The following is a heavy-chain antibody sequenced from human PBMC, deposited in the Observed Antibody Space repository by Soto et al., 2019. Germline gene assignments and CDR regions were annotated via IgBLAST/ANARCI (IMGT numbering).Heavy chain of an antibody. V-gene: IGHV1-2*02. J-gene: IGHJ6*02. CDR1: GYTFTGYY. Sequence: ASVKVSCKASGYTFTGYYMHWVRQAPGQGLEWMGWINPNSGGTNYAQKFQGRVTMTRDTSISTAYMELSRLRSDDTAVYYCARDEPGYYDSSGYQSYYYYGMDVWGQGTKVTVYS. CDR2: INPNSGGT. D-gene: IGHD3-22*01. CDR3: ARDEPGYYDSSGYQSYYYYGMDV.